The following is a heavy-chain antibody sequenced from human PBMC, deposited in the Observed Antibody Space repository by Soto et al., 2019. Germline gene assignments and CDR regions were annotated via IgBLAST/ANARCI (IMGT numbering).Heavy chain of an antibody. CDR3: AIATNRRVTMVRGVRPLVLFDY. V-gene: IGHV1-18*04. Sequence: ASVKVSCKVSGYTFTSYGISWVRQAPGQGLEWMGWISAYNGNTNYAQKLQGRVTMTTDTSTSTAYMELRSLRSDDTAVYYCAIATNRRVTMVRGVRPLVLFDYWGKGTLGSVSS. J-gene: IGHJ4*02. D-gene: IGHD3-10*01. CDR2: ISAYNGNT. CDR1: GYTFTSYG.